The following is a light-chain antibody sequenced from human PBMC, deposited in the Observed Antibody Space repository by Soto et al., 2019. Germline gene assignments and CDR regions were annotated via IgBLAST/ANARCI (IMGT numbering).Light chain of an antibody. CDR3: QSYDSSNDVV. J-gene: IGLJ2*01. CDR2: EDN. Sequence: NFMLTQPHSVSESPGKTVTISCTRSSGSIASNYVQWYQQRPGSAPTTVIYEDNQRPSGVPDRFSGSIDSSSNSASLTISGVKTEDEADYDCQSYDSSNDVVFAGGTKLTVL. CDR1: SGSIASNY. V-gene: IGLV6-57*04.